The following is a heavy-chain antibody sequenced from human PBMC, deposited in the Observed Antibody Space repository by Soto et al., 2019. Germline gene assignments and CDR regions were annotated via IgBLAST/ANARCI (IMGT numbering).Heavy chain of an antibody. D-gene: IGHD2-2*01. V-gene: IGHV3-23*01. Sequence: GGSLRLSCAASGFTFSSYAMSWVRQAPGKGLEWVSVISVSGGSTYYADSVKGRFTISRDNSKNTLYLQMNSLRAEDTAVYYCAKDRLVVVVPAAMSAGYWGQGTLVTVSS. J-gene: IGHJ4*02. CDR3: AKDRLVVVVPAAMSAGY. CDR2: ISVSGGST. CDR1: GFTFSSYA.